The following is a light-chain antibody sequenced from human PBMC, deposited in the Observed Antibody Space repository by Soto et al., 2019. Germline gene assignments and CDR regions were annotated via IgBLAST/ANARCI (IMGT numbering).Light chain of an antibody. V-gene: IGKV1-39*01. CDR1: VSINGY. CDR3: QQSYSSPT. Sequence: DIQMTQSPSSLSASVGDRVTLTCRASVSINGYLNWYQHKLGKAPELLIDAASTLQNGVPSRFSASESGTDFTLTISSLQPEDSATYYCQQSYSSPTFGQGTRLEIK. CDR2: AAS. J-gene: IGKJ5*01.